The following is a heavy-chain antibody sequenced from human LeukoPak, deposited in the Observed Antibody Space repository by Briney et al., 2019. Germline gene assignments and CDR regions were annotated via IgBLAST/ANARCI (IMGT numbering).Heavy chain of an antibody. V-gene: IGHV3-13*01. CDR2: FHTAGDT. J-gene: IGHJ6*02. CDR3: ARGSCSSSSCYERLNGLDV. D-gene: IGHD2-2*01. Sequence: GGSLRLSCAASGFTFSNYDMHWVRQATGKGLEWVSAFHTAGDTRYSGSVKGRFATSRENAKDSFYLHMNNLRAGDTAVYYCARGSCSSSSCYERLNGLDVWGQGTPVTVSS. CDR1: GFTFSNYD.